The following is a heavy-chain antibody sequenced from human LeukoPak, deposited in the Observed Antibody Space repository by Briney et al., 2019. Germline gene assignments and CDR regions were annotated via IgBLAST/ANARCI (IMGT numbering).Heavy chain of an antibody. D-gene: IGHD5-24*01. J-gene: IGHJ4*02. Sequence: GESLEISCKGSGYSFTSYWIGWVRQMPGKGLEWLAIIYPGDSGTRYSPSFQGQVTISADKSISTAYLQWSSLKASDTAMYYCARRRVGYNQVYFDYWGQGTLVTVSS. CDR3: ARRRVGYNQVYFDY. CDR2: IYPGDSGT. CDR1: GYSFTSYW. V-gene: IGHV5-51*01.